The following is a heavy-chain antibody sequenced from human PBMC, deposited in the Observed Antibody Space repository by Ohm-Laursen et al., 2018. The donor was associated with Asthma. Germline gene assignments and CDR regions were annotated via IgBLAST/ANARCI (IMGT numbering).Heavy chain of an antibody. CDR3: AKGSIAAAGNDWFDP. V-gene: IGHV3-30-3*01. Sequence: SLRLSCAASGFTFRSYAMHWVHQAPGKGLEWVAVGGSYYDGGLKYYADSVKGRFTISRDNSKNTLYLQMNSLRAEDTAVYYCAKGSIAAAGNDWFDPWGQGTLVTVSS. D-gene: IGHD6-13*01. CDR1: GFTFRSYA. J-gene: IGHJ5*02. CDR2: GGSYYDGGLK.